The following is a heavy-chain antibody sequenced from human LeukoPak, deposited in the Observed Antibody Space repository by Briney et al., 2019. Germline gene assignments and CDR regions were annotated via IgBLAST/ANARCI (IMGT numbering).Heavy chain of an antibody. V-gene: IGHV3-53*01. CDR1: GFTVSSNY. CDR2: IYSGGST. Sequence: GGSLRLSCAASGFTVSSNYMSWVRQAPGKGLEWVSVIYSGGSTYYADSVKGRFTTSRDNSKNTLYLQMNSLRAEDTAVYYCAHSSGWYPYYFVYWGQGTLVTVSS. J-gene: IGHJ4*02. D-gene: IGHD6-19*01. CDR3: AHSSGWYPYYFVY.